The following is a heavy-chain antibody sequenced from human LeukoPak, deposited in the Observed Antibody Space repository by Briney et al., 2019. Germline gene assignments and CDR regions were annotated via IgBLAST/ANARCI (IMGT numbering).Heavy chain of an antibody. V-gene: IGHV3-43D*04. CDR1: GFTFDDYA. Sequence: PGGSLRLSCAASGFTFDDYAMHWVRQAPGKGLEWVSLISWDGGSTSYADSVKGRFTISRDNSKNSLYLQMNSLRAEDTALYYCAKAFGEFSQFDYWGQGTLVTVSS. D-gene: IGHD3-10*01. CDR3: AKAFGEFSQFDY. CDR2: ISWDGGST. J-gene: IGHJ4*02.